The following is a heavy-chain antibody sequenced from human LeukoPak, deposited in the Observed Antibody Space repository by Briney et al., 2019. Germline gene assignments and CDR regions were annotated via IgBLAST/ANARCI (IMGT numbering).Heavy chain of an antibody. CDR2: INSDGSST. V-gene: IGHV3-74*01. Sequence: GGSLRLSRAASGFTFSSYWMHWVRQAPGKGLGWVSRINSDGSSTSYAHPVKGRFTIYRDNAKNTLYLQMNSLRAEDTAVYYCARAHYYDSSGYALDYWGQGTLVTVSS. CDR1: GFTFSSYW. CDR3: ARAHYYDSSGYALDY. D-gene: IGHD3-22*01. J-gene: IGHJ4*02.